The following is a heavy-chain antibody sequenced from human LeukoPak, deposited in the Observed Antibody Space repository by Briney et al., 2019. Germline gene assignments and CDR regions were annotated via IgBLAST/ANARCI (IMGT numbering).Heavy chain of an antibody. CDR1: GYTFTSYG. V-gene: IGHV1-18*01. D-gene: IGHD3-22*01. J-gene: IGHJ4*02. CDR3: ARGREWYYYDSSGYSPLDY. CDR2: ISAYNGNT. Sequence: GASVKVSCKASGYTFTSYGISWVRQAPGQGLEWMGWISAYNGNTNYAQKLQGRVTMTTDTSTSTAYMELRSLRSDDTAVYYCARGREWYYYDSSGYSPLDYWGQGTLVTVSS.